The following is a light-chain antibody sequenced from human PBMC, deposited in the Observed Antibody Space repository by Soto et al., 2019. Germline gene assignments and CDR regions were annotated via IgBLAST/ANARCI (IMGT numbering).Light chain of an antibody. CDR2: EVT. CDR1: SSDVGGYNY. Sequence: QSVLTQPPSASGSPGQSVTISCTGTSSDVGGYNYVSWYQQHPGKAPKLMIYEVTKRPSGVPDRFSGSKSGNTASLTVFGLLAEDEADYYCASYAGSNKVFGTGTKLTVL. J-gene: IGLJ1*01. CDR3: ASYAGSNKV. V-gene: IGLV2-8*01.